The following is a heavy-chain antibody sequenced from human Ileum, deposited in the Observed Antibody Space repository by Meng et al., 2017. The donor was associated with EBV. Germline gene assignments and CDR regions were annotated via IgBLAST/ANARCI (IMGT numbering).Heavy chain of an antibody. J-gene: IGHJ4*02. D-gene: IGHD1-1*01. V-gene: IGHV4-4*02. Sequence: VQLQGSGPGLLIPSGTRALTGAVSGGSISCINWWSWVRQSPEKGLEWIGEMSDSGITHYNPSLKSRGTISADKSNNQFSLKLTSVTSADTAVYFCAKNGEKYFEYWGQGTLVTVSS. CDR3: AKNGEKYFEY. CDR1: GGSISCINW. CDR2: MSDSGIT.